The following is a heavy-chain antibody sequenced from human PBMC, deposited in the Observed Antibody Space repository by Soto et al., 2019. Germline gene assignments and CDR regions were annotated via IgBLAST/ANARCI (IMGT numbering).Heavy chain of an antibody. J-gene: IGHJ6*02. Sequence: ESGGGLVQPGGSLRLSCEASGFTFRNYDMHWVRQGTGKGLEWVSGISAAGDPDYADSVEGRFTSSRENAHNSFFLQMSSLRVGDTAVYYCARTDRDFYGLDVWGQGTTVIVSS. CDR3: ARTDRDFYGLDV. CDR1: GFTFRNYD. CDR2: ISAAGDP. V-gene: IGHV3-13*05.